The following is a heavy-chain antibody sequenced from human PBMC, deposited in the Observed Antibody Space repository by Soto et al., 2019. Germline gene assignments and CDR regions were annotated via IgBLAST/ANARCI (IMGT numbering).Heavy chain of an antibody. J-gene: IGHJ4*02. V-gene: IGHV3-48*02. D-gene: IGHD5-12*01. Sequence: EVQLVESGGGLVQPGGSLRLSCAVSGFTFSSYSMNWVRQAPGKGLEWVSYISSSSSTIYYADSVKGRFTISRDNAKNSLYLQMNSLRDEDTAVYYCASPVGYSGYDLVYWGQGTLVTVSS. CDR1: GFTFSSYS. CDR2: ISSSSSTI. CDR3: ASPVGYSGYDLVY.